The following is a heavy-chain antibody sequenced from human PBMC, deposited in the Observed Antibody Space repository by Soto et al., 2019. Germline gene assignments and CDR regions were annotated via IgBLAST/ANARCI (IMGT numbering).Heavy chain of an antibody. CDR1: GYTFTSYA. Sequence: ASVKVSCKASGYTFTSYAMHWVRQAPGQRLEWMGWINAGNGNTKYSQKFQGRVTITRDTSASTAYMELSSLRSEDTAVYYCARRAIAAADYYYGMDVWGQGTTVTVSS. D-gene: IGHD6-13*01. CDR3: ARRAIAAADYYYGMDV. J-gene: IGHJ6*02. CDR2: INAGNGNT. V-gene: IGHV1-3*01.